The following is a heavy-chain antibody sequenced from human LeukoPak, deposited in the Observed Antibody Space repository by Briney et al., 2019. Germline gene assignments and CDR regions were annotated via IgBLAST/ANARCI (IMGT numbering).Heavy chain of an antibody. CDR3: ARDRGRATWFDP. CDR1: GGSITSYN. J-gene: IGHJ5*02. V-gene: IGHV4-59*01. CDR2: IYYSRST. Sequence: KPSETLSLTCTVSGGSITSYNWHWIRQPPPQGLDWIGYIYYSRSTNYNPSLKSRVTISVDTSRKQFSLKLHSVSAADTAVYYCARDRGRATWFDPWGQGTVVTVSS. D-gene: IGHD3-10*01.